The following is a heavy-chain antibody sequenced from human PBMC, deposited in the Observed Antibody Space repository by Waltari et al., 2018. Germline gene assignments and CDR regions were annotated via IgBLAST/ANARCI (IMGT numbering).Heavy chain of an antibody. V-gene: IGHV4-4*07. Sequence: QVQLQESGPGLVKPSEPLSLTCTVSRGPLSRYYRCWLRQPAGKGLEWIGRIYTSGSTNYNPSLKSRVTMSVDTSKNQFSLKLSSVTAADTAVYYCARAPYSGSYYASYMDVWGKGTTVTVSS. CDR3: ARAPYSGSYYASYMDV. D-gene: IGHD1-26*01. CDR1: RGPLSRYY. J-gene: IGHJ6*03. CDR2: IYTSGST.